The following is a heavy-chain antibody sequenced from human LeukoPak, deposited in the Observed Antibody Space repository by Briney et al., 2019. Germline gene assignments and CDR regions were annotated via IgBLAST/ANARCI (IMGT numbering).Heavy chain of an antibody. Sequence: ASVKVSCKASGGTFSSYAISWVRQAPGQGLEWMGGFIPIFGTPDYAQKFQGRVTFTADESTGTAYMELSSLRSEDTAVYYCARGLGGLIRPGNVDYYHMDVWGKGTTVIVSS. D-gene: IGHD3-16*01. CDR2: FIPIFGTP. V-gene: IGHV1-69*13. J-gene: IGHJ6*03. CDR1: GGTFSSYA. CDR3: ARGLGGLIRPGNVDYYHMDV.